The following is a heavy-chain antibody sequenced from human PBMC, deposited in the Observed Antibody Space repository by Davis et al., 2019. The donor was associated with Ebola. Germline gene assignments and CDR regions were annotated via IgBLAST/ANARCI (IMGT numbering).Heavy chain of an antibody. Sequence: AASVKVSCKASGYTFTSYGISWVRQAPGQGLEWMGWISAYNGNTNYAQKLQGRVTMTTDTSTSTAYMELRSLRSDDTAVYYCARGTNQRLVSIHYYFDYWGQGTLVTVSS. V-gene: IGHV1-18*01. CDR2: ISAYNGNT. CDR3: ARGTNQRLVSIHYYFDY. D-gene: IGHD6-13*01. J-gene: IGHJ4*02. CDR1: GYTFTSYG.